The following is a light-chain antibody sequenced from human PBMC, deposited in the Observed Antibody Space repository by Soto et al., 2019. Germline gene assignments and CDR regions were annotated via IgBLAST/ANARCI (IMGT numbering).Light chain of an antibody. CDR1: QSVGSS. CDR2: DTS. CDR3: QQYGSSGT. J-gene: IGKJ1*01. Sequence: EIVLTQSPATLSLSPGERATLSCRASQSVGSSLAWYQLKLGQAPRLLIYDTSNRATGIPARFSGSGSGTDFTLTISRLEPEDFAVYYCQQYGSSGTFGQGTKVDNK. V-gene: IGKV3-11*01.